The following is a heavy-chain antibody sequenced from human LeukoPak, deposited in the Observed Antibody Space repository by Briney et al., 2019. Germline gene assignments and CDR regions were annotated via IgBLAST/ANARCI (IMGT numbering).Heavy chain of an antibody. Sequence: SETLSLTCTVSGGSISSSSYYWGCIRQPPGKGLEWIESIYYSGSTYYNPSLKSRVTISVDTSKNQFSLKLSSVTAADTAVYYCARHEIGIAVAGVFDYWGQGTLVTVSS. J-gene: IGHJ4*02. CDR2: IYYSGST. CDR3: ARHEIGIAVAGVFDY. CDR1: GGSISSSSYY. D-gene: IGHD6-19*01. V-gene: IGHV4-39*01.